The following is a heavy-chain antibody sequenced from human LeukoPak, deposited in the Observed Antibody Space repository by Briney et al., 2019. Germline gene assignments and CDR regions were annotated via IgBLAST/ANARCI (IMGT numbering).Heavy chain of an antibody. Sequence: GRSLRLSCAASGFTFDDYAMHWVRQAPGKGLEWVSGISWNSGSIGYADSVKGRFTISRDNAKNSLYLQMNSLRAEDTAVYYCARDPTTVTTGRDIWGQGTMVTVSS. CDR1: GFTFDDYA. V-gene: IGHV3-9*01. CDR3: ARDPTTVTTGRDI. D-gene: IGHD4-17*01. J-gene: IGHJ3*02. CDR2: ISWNSGSI.